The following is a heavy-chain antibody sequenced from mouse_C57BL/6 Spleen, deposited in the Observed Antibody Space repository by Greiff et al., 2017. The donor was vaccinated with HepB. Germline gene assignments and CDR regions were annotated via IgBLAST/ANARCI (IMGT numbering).Heavy chain of an antibody. Sequence: EVHLVESGEGLVKPGGSLKLSCAASGFTFSSYAMSWVRQTPEKRLEWVAYISSGGDYIYYADTVKGRFTISRDNARNTLYLQMSSLKSEDTAMYYCTRDWGFTTVVDWYFDGWGTGTTVTVSS. J-gene: IGHJ1*03. CDR2: ISSGGDYI. D-gene: IGHD1-1*01. CDR1: GFTFSSYA. V-gene: IGHV5-9-1*02. CDR3: TRDWGFTTVVDWYFDG.